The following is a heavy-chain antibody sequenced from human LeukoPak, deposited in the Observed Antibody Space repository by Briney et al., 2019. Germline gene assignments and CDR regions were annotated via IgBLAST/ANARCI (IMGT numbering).Heavy chain of an antibody. D-gene: IGHD2-15*01. CDR2: INPNSGGT. CDR3: ARHSHPSLGYCSGGSCYYDY. J-gene: IGHJ4*02. CDR1: GGTFTGYY. Sequence: GASVKVSCKXSGGTFTGYYMHWVRQAPGQGLEWMGRINPNSGGTNYTQKFQGRVTMTRDTSISTAYMELSRLRSDDTAVYYCARHSHPSLGYCSGGSCYYDYWGQGTLVTVSS. V-gene: IGHV1-2*06.